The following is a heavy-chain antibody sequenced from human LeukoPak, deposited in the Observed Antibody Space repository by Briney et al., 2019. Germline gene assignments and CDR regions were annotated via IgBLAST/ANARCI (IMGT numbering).Heavy chain of an antibody. CDR1: GFTFSNYE. J-gene: IGHJ4*02. V-gene: IGHV3-48*03. CDR3: AREYSGFDFFDY. D-gene: IGHD5-12*01. Sequence: GGSLRLSCAASGFTFSNYEMNWVRQAPGKGLEWVSYISSGGSTIYYADSVEGRFTISRDNAKNSLYLQMNSLRAEDTAVYYCAREYSGFDFFDYWGQGTLATVSS. CDR2: ISSGGSTI.